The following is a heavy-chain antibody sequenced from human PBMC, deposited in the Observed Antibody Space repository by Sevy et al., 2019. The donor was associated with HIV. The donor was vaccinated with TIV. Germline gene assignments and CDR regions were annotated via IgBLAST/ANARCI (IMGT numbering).Heavy chain of an antibody. V-gene: IGHV3-30*18. Sequence: GGSLRLSCIGSGFSFSYYGIHWVRQSPGKGLDWVALISHDGINEYYADSVKGRFTTSRDNSKNTVYLEMNSLRNEDTAIYFCANPYSGSYSHSYLYALDVWGQGTTVTVSS. CDR2: ISHDGINE. CDR1: GFSFSYYG. CDR3: ANPYSGSYSHSYLYALDV. J-gene: IGHJ6*02. D-gene: IGHD1-26*01.